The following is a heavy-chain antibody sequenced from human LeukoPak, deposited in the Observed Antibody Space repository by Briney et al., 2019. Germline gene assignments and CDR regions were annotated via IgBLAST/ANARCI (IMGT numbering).Heavy chain of an antibody. CDR2: INSDGSST. D-gene: IGHD3-9*01. CDR1: GFTFSSYW. Sequence: GGSLRLSCAASGFTFSSYWMHWVRQAPGKGLVWVSRINSDGSSTSYADSVKGRFTISRDNAKNTLYLQMNSLRAEDTAVYYCARVALRYLRGHYYCMDVWGKGTAVTVPS. J-gene: IGHJ6*04. V-gene: IGHV3-74*01. CDR3: ARVALRYLRGHYYCMDV.